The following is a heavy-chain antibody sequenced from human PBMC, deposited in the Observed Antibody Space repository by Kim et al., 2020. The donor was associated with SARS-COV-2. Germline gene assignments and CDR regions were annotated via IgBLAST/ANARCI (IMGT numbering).Heavy chain of an antibody. D-gene: IGHD1-26*01. CDR3: ARGVSGSYSVGFDY. Sequence: NPSLKSRVTISVDTSKNQFSLKLSSVTAADTAVYYCARGVSGSYSVGFDYWGQGTLVTVSS. J-gene: IGHJ4*02. V-gene: IGHV4-34*01.